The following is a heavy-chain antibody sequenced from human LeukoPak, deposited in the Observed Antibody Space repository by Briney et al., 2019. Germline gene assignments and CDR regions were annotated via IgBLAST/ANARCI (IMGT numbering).Heavy chain of an antibody. Sequence: GGSLRLSCAASGFTFSSYWMTWVRQAPGKGLESVANIKEDGGEGYNVDSVKGRSTVSRDNAKNSLYLQLTSLRAEDTAVYYCATRYCTISACRASSYKSFDVWGKGSTVTVSS. CDR1: GFTFSSYW. V-gene: IGHV3-7*01. CDR2: IKEDGGEG. CDR3: ATRYCTISACRASSYKSFDV. D-gene: IGHD2-8*01. J-gene: IGHJ6*04.